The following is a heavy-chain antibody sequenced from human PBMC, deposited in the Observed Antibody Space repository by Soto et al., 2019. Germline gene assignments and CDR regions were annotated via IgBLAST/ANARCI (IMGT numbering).Heavy chain of an antibody. CDR2: IIPIFGTA. V-gene: IGHV1-69*01. Sequence: QVQLVQSGAEVKKPGSSVKVSCKASGGTFSSYAISWVRQAPGQGLEWMGGIIPIFGTANYAQKFQGRVTITADESTSTAYMELSSLRSEDTAVNYCASRIAARPGYYYYGMDVWGQGTTVTVSS. CDR1: GGTFSSYA. D-gene: IGHD6-6*01. CDR3: ASRIAARPGYYYYGMDV. J-gene: IGHJ6*02.